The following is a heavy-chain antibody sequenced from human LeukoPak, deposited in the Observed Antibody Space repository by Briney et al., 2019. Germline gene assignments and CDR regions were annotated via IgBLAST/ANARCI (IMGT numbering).Heavy chain of an antibody. CDR3: ARDRGGSYIMDY. CDR1: GFTFSSYG. Sequence: GGSLRLSCAASGFTFSSYGMLWVRQAPGEGLEWVAVIWYDGSNKYYADSVKGRFTISRDNSKNTLYLQMNSLRAEDTAVYYCARDRGGSYIMDYWGQGTLVTVSS. V-gene: IGHV3-33*01. CDR2: IWYDGSNK. J-gene: IGHJ4*02. D-gene: IGHD1-26*01.